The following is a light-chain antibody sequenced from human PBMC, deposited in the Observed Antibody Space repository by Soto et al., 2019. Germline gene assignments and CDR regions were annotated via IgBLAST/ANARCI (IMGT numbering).Light chain of an antibody. Sequence: QSVLTQPASVSGSPGQSITISCTGTSSDVGAYNSVSWYQQHPGKAPKLMIYEVSNRPSGVSNRFSGSKSGNTASLTISGLQAEDEADYYWSSYTSSSTRVFGSGTKATVL. CDR2: EVS. CDR3: SSYTSSSTRV. J-gene: IGLJ1*01. CDR1: SSDVGAYNS. V-gene: IGLV2-14*01.